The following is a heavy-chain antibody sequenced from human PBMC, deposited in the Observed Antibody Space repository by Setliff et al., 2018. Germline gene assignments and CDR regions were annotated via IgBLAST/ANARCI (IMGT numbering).Heavy chain of an antibody. CDR1: GGTFSSYG. J-gene: IGHJ6*03. CDR2: TIPNFGTT. Sequence: SVKVSCKASGGTFSSYGISWVRQAPGQGLEWLGGTIPNFGTTNYAQEFQGRVTIITDESPSTAYMELSSLRFEDTAVYYCAREGVDTRSSTDYRYYMDVWGKGTTVTVSS. V-gene: IGHV1-69*05. D-gene: IGHD5-18*01. CDR3: AREGVDTRSSTDYRYYMDV.